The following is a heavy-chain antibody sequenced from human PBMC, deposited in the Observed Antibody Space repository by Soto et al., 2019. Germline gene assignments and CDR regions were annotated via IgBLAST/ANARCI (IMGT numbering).Heavy chain of an antibody. CDR1: GFSLSAATVG. J-gene: IGHJ3*02. Sequence: QITLKESGPTLVKPTQTLTRTCTFSGFSLSAATVGVAWIRQPPGKALEWLAVVYWDGDKRYSPSLNSRLTITKDASSNQVVLTVATMDAVDTATYYCAHLMITYGGVVADDAFDIWGPGTMVTVSS. V-gene: IGHV2-5*02. D-gene: IGHD3-16*02. CDR3: AHLMITYGGVVADDAFDI. CDR2: VYWDGDK.